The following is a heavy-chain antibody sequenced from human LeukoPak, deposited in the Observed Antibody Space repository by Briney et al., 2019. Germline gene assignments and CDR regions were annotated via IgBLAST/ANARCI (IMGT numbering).Heavy chain of an antibody. CDR3: ARVESPRIVGATLDY. CDR1: GYTFTSYG. Sequence: ASVTVSCKASGYTFTSYGISWVRQAPGQGLEWMGWISAYNGNTNYAQKLQGRVTMTTDTSTSTAYMELRSLRSDDTAVCYCARVESPRIVGATLDYWGQGTLVTVSS. CDR2: ISAYNGNT. V-gene: IGHV1-18*01. J-gene: IGHJ4*02. D-gene: IGHD1-26*01.